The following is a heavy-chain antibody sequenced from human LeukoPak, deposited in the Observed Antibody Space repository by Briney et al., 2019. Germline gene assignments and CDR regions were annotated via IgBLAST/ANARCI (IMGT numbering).Heavy chain of an antibody. Sequence: PGRSLRLSCAASGFTFSSYGMHWVRQAPGKGLEWVAVISYDGSNKYYADSVKGRSTISRDNSKNTLYLQMNSLRAEDTAVYYCAKDNLAYCGGDCYGIYWGQGTLVTVSS. J-gene: IGHJ4*02. V-gene: IGHV3-30*18. CDR3: AKDNLAYCGGDCYGIY. CDR2: ISYDGSNK. D-gene: IGHD2-21*02. CDR1: GFTFSSYG.